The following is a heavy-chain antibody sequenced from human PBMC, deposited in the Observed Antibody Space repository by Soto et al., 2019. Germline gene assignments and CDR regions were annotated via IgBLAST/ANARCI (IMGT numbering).Heavy chain of an antibody. CDR1: GFTFSSYC. Sequence: EVQLVESGGGLVQPGGSLRLSCAASGFTFSSYCMSWVRQAPGKGLEWVANIKQDGSEKYYVDSVKGRFTISRDNAKNSLYLQMNSLRAEDTAVYYCASYDYGDYGFFDYWGQGTLVTVSS. V-gene: IGHV3-7*01. CDR2: IKQDGSEK. D-gene: IGHD4-17*01. CDR3: ASYDYGDYGFFDY. J-gene: IGHJ4*02.